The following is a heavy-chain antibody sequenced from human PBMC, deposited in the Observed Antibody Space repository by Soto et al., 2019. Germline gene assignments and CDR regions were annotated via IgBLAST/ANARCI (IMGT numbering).Heavy chain of an antibody. CDR3: ARRSDIVVVVAAINDAFDI. J-gene: IGHJ3*02. Sequence: KASETLSLTCTVSGGSISSSSYYWCWIRHPPGKGLEWIGSIYYSGSTYYNPSLKSRVTISVDTPKNQFSLKLSSVTAADTAVYYCARRSDIVVVVAAINDAFDIWGQGTMVTVSS. D-gene: IGHD2-15*01. CDR2: IYYSGST. V-gene: IGHV4-39*01. CDR1: GGSISSSSYY.